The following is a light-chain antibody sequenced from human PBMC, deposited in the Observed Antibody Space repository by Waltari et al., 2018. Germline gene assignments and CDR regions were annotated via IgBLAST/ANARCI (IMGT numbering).Light chain of an antibody. CDR1: QTLVFSDGNTF. CDR3: MQGTHWPYT. CDR2: TVS. Sequence: DVVMTQSPLSLPVTLGQPASLPCRFSQTLVFSDGNTFLHWFQQRPGQSPRRLIYTVSNRDSGVPDRFSGSGSGTDFTLKISRVEAEDVGVYYCMQGTHWPYTFGQGTKLEIK. J-gene: IGKJ2*01. V-gene: IGKV2-30*01.